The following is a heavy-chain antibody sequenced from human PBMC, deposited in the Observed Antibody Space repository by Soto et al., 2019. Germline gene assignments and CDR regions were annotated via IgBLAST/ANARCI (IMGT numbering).Heavy chain of an antibody. CDR2: ISGSGGST. J-gene: IGHJ4*02. CDR3: AKDAGYYDFWSGSQSYFDH. V-gene: IGHV3-23*01. CDR1: GFTFGSYA. Sequence: GGSLRLSCAASGFTFGSYAMSWVRQAPGKGLEWVSGISGSGGSTYYADSVKGRFTISRDNSKNTLYLQMNSLRADDAAVYYCAKDAGYYDFWSGSQSYFDHWGQGTLVTVSS. D-gene: IGHD3-3*01.